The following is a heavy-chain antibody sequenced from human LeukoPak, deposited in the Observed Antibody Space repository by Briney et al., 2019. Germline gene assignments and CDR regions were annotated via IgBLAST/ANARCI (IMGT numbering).Heavy chain of an antibody. Sequence: GGSLRLSCAASGFTFSSYSMNWVRQAPGKGLEWVSSIGSSSSYIYYADSVKGRFTISRDNAKNSLYLQMNSLRAEDTAVYYCARGGLYYYYYYMDVWGKGTTVTISS. V-gene: IGHV3-21*01. CDR3: ARGGLYYYYYYMDV. CDR1: GFTFSSYS. CDR2: IGSSSSYI. J-gene: IGHJ6*03.